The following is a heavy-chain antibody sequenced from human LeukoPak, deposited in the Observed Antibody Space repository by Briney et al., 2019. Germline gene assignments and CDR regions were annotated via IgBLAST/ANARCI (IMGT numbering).Heavy chain of an antibody. CDR2: ISPYSGDT. V-gene: IGHV1-2*02. J-gene: IGHJ4*02. CDR3: ATVGATTAGGSDF. D-gene: IGHD1-26*01. CDR1: GYTFTDYN. Sequence: ASVRVSFKASGYTFTDYNMHWVRQAPGQGLEWMGWISPYSGDTNYAQTFQGRITLTRDTSITTAYMEVYSLRSDDTAIYYCATVGATTAGGSDFWGQGTLVTVSS.